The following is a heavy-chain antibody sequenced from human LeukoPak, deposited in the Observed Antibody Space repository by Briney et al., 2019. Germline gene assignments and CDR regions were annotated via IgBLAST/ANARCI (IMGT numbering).Heavy chain of an antibody. V-gene: IGHV4-59*12. CDR3: AREGRYCGGGRCSYMDV. J-gene: IGHJ6*03. Sequence: SETLSLTCTVSGGSISSYYWSWIRQPPGKGLEWIGYIYYSGSTNYNPSLKSRVTISVDTSKNQFSLKLSSVTAADTAVYYCAREGRYCGGGRCSYMDVWGKGTTVTVSS. D-gene: IGHD2-15*01. CDR1: GGSISSYY. CDR2: IYYSGST.